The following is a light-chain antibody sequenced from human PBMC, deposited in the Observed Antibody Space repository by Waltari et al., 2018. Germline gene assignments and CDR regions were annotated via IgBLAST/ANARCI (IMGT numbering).Light chain of an antibody. J-gene: IGLJ7*01. CDR2: EDN. V-gene: IGLV6-57*01. CDR3: QSYDSSYPAV. Sequence: NFMLTQPHSVSESPGKTVTISCTRSSGSIASSHLQWFQQRPGSSPTTVIFEDNQRPSGVPDRFSGSIDSSSNSASLTISGLQTEDEADYYCQSYDSSYPAVFGGGTQLTVL. CDR1: SGSIASSH.